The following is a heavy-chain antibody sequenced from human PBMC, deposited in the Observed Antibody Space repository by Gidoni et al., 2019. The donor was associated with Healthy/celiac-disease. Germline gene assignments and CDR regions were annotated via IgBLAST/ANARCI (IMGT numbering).Heavy chain of an antibody. D-gene: IGHD3-3*01. CDR2: IYWDDDK. J-gene: IGHJ6*03. V-gene: IGHV2-5*02. CDR1: GFSLSTSGVG. Sequence: QITLTESGPTLVNPTQTLTLTCTFSGFSLSTSGVGVGWIRQPPGKALEGLALIYWDDDKRYSPSLKSRLTITKDTSKNQVVLTMTNMDTVDTATYYCAHTRSYNYDFWSGYFYYMDVWGKGTTVTVSS. CDR3: AHTRSYNYDFWSGYFYYMDV.